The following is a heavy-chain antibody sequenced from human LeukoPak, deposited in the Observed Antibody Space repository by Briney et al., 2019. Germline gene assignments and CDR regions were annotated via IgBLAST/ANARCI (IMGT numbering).Heavy chain of an antibody. CDR3: ARDPSGSSWYEGAFDI. V-gene: IGHV4-4*07. J-gene: IGHJ3*02. D-gene: IGHD6-13*01. Sequence: SETLSLTCTVSGGSISSYYWSWIRQPAGKGLEWIGRIYTSGSTNYNPSLKSRVTMSVDTSKNQFSLKLSSVTAADTAVYYCARDPSGSSWYEGAFDIWGQGTMVTVSS. CDR2: IYTSGST. CDR1: GGSISSYY.